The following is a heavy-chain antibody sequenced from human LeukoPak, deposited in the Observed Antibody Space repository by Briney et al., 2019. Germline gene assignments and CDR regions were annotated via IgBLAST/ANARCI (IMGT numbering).Heavy chain of an antibody. CDR2: IYHSGST. CDR3: VRYSRGIVGAITFDY. D-gene: IGHD1-26*01. J-gene: IGHJ4*02. Sequence: SETLSLTCAVSGDSISSSNWWSWVRQPPGKGLEWIGEIYHSGSTNYNPSLKSRVTISVDKSKNQFSLKLSSVTAADTAVYYCVRYSRGIVGAITFDYWGQGTLVTVSS. V-gene: IGHV4-4*02. CDR1: GDSISSSNW.